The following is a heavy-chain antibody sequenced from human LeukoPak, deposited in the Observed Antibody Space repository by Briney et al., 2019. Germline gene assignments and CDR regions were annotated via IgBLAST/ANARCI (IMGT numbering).Heavy chain of an antibody. Sequence: PSETLSLTCTVSGGSISSYYWSWIRQPPGKGLEWTGYIYYSGSTNYNPSLKSRVTISVDTSKNQFSLKLSSVTAADTAVYYCARGNYGDYGGYYYMDVWGKGTTVTVSS. CDR3: ARGNYGDYGGYYYMDV. D-gene: IGHD4-17*01. CDR1: GGSISSYY. CDR2: IYYSGST. J-gene: IGHJ6*03. V-gene: IGHV4-59*01.